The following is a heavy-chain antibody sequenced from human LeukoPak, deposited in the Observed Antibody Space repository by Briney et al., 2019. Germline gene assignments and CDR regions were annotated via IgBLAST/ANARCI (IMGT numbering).Heavy chain of an antibody. D-gene: IGHD6-19*01. CDR3: AREGGIVVAGTWGRNSYYMDV. J-gene: IGHJ6*03. CDR2: IYRSGST. V-gene: IGHV4-4*02. Sequence: SGTLSLTCAVSGASISSSNWWSWVRQPPRKGLEWIGEIYRSGSTNYNPSLKSRVTISVDKSKNQFSLKLSSVTAADTAVYYCAREGGIVVAGTWGRNSYYMDVWGKGTTVTVSS. CDR1: GASISSSNW.